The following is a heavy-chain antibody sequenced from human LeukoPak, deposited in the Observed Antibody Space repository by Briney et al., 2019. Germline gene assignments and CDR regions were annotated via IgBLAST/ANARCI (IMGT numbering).Heavy chain of an antibody. J-gene: IGHJ3*02. V-gene: IGHV1-69*04. CDR2: IIPILGIA. CDR1: GGTFSSYA. CDR3: AREREEWHTSGAFDI. D-gene: IGHD3-3*01. Sequence: EASVKVSCKASGGTFSSYAISWVRQAPGQGLEWMGRIIPILGIANYAQKFQGRVTITADKSTSTAYMELSSLRSEDTAVYYCAREREEWHTSGAFDIWGQGTMVTVSS.